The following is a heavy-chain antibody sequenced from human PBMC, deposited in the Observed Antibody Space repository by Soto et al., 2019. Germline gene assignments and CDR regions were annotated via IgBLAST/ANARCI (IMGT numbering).Heavy chain of an antibody. Sequence: ASVKVSCKASGGTLSSYAISWVRQAPGQGLEWMGGIIPIFGTANYAQKFQGRVTITADESTSTAYMELSSLRSEDTAVYYCASRDGYNYLDYWGQGTLVTVSS. CDR3: ASRDGYNYLDY. CDR2: IIPIFGTA. V-gene: IGHV1-69*13. D-gene: IGHD5-12*01. CDR1: GGTLSSYA. J-gene: IGHJ4*02.